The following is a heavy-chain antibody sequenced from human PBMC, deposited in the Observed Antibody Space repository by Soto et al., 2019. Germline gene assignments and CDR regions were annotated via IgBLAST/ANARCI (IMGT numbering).Heavy chain of an antibody. CDR1: GFTFSDHA. CDR3: AKGRGLPSEFDY. Sequence: PGGSLRLSCAASGFTFSDHAMSWVRQAPGKGLEWVSVFSNSGGGTYYADSVKGRFTISRDNSKNTLDLQMSSLRAEDTAVYYCAKGRGLPSEFDYWGQGTLVTVSS. J-gene: IGHJ4*02. V-gene: IGHV3-23*01. CDR2: FSNSGGGT.